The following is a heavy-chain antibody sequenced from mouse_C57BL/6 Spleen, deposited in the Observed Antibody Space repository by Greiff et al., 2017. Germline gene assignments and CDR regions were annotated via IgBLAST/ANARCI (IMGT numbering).Heavy chain of an antibody. CDR1: GYTFTSYG. CDR3: ARRDYGSSYFDD. Sequence: EVQLQQSGAELVRPGSSVKMSCKTSGYTFTSYGINWVKQRPGQGLEWIGYIYIGNGYTEYTEKFKGKATLTSATPSRPAYMQLSSLTSEDSAIYFCARRDYGSSYFDDWGKGPTLTASS. CDR2: IYIGNGYT. V-gene: IGHV1-58*01. D-gene: IGHD1-1*01. J-gene: IGHJ2*01.